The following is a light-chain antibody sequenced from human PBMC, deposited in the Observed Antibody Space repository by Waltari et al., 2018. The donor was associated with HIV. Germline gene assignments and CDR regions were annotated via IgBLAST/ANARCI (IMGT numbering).Light chain of an antibody. CDR1: SPNIGSKY. V-gene: IGLV1-47*01. J-gene: IGLJ3*02. CDR3: AAWDDSLSGLHWV. Sequence: QSVLTQPPSASGTPGQRVTIYCTGSSPNIGSKYAYWYQQLPGPAPKPSIYRNNHRPAGVPDRFSGSKSGTSASLAISGLRSEDEADYYCAAWDDSLSGLHWVFGGGTKLTVL. CDR2: RNN.